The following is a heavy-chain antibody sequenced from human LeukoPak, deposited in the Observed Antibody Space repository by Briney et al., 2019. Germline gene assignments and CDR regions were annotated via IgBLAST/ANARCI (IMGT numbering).Heavy chain of an antibody. Sequence: ASVKVSCKASGYTFTSYYMHWVRQAPGQGLEWMGWINPNSGGTNYAQKFQGRVTMTRDTSISTAYMELSRLRSDDTAVYYCARGTGTRRITIFGVVTESDLDVWGKGTTVTVSS. CDR2: INPNSGGT. V-gene: IGHV1-2*02. CDR1: GYTFTSYY. D-gene: IGHD3-3*01. J-gene: IGHJ6*04. CDR3: ARGTGTRRITIFGVVTESDLDV.